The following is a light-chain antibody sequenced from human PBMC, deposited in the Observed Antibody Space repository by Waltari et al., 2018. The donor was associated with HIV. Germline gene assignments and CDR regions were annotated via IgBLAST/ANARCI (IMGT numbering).Light chain of an antibody. J-gene: IGKJ1*01. CDR3: QQYNNWPRT. Sequence: EIVMTQSPATLSVSPGERATLSCRASQSVSRTLAWYQQKPGQAPRLLIYGASPRATGIPARFSGSGSGTEFTLTISSLQSEDFAVYYCQQYNNWPRTFGQGTKVEIK. CDR2: GAS. V-gene: IGKV3-15*01. CDR1: QSVSRT.